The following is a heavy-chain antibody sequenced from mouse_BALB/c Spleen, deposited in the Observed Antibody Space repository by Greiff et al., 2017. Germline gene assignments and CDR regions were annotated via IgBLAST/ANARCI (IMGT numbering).Heavy chain of an antibody. V-gene: IGHV1-9*01. D-gene: IGHD2-10*02. CDR3: ARSYGNWYFDV. J-gene: IGHJ1*01. CDR2: ILPGSGST. Sequence: VKLVESGAELMKPGASVKISCKATGYTFSSYWIEWVKQRPGHGLEWIGEILPGSGSTNYNEKFKGKATFTADTSSNTAYMQLSSLTSEDSAVYYCARSYGNWYFDVWGAGTTVTVSS. CDR1: GYTFSSYW.